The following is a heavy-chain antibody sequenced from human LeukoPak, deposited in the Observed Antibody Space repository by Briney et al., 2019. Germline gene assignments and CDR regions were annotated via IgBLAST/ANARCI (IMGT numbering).Heavy chain of an antibody. Sequence: KPGESLKISCQGSGYSFPNYWIAWVRQMPGKGLAWMGVIFPGDSDIRYSPSFQGQVTISADKSIDTAYLQWSSLKAPDSAMYYCARQARGYSYGHWGQGTLVTVSA. CDR2: IFPGDSDI. CDR3: ARQARGYSYGH. CDR1: GYSFPNYW. V-gene: IGHV5-51*01. J-gene: IGHJ4*02. D-gene: IGHD5-18*01.